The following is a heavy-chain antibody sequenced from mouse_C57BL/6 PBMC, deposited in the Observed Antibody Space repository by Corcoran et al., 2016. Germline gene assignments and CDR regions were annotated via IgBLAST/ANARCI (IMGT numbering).Heavy chain of an antibody. D-gene: IGHD3-2*02. J-gene: IGHJ4*01. CDR2: INPNNGGT. CDR1: GYTFTDYY. Sequence: EVQLQQSGPELVKPGASVKISCKASGYTFTDYYMNWVKQSHGKSLEWIGDINPNNGGTSYNQKFKGKATLTVDKSSSTAYMELRSLTSEDSAVYYCARWQLRHGAMDYWGQGTSVTVSS. CDR3: ARWQLRHGAMDY. V-gene: IGHV1-26*01.